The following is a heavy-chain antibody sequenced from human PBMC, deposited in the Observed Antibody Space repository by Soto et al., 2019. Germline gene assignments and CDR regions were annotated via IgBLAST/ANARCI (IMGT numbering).Heavy chain of an antibody. CDR3: PRPHCSGGSCYRYYFDY. V-gene: IGHV1-69*01. Sequence: QVQLVQSGAEMRKPGSSVKVSCKASGGTFSSYAISWVRQAPGQGLEWMGGIIPIFGTANYAQKFQGRVTITADESTSTAYMELSSLRTEDTDVYYCPRPHCSGGSCYRYYFDYWGQVTLVTVSS. CDR1: GGTFSSYA. CDR2: IIPIFGTA. D-gene: IGHD2-15*01. J-gene: IGHJ4*02.